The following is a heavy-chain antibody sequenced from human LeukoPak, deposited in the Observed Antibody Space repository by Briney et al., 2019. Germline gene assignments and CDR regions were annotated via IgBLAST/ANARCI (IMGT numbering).Heavy chain of an antibody. Sequence: PGGSLRLSCAASGFTFSTYWMTWVRQAPGKGLEWVASIKGDGRDYFHVDSVKGRFTISRGNAKNSLSLQMNSLRAEDTAVYFCARVSSTRGFDFWGQGTLVTVSP. J-gene: IGHJ4*02. CDR3: ARVSSTRGFDF. CDR1: GFTFSTYW. CDR2: IKGDGRDY. V-gene: IGHV3-7*01.